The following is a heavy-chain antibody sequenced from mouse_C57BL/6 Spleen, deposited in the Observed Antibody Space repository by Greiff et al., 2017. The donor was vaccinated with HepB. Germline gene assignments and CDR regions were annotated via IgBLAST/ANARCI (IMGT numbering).Heavy chain of an antibody. V-gene: IGHV1-54*01. CDR3: ARGGRFYYYAMDY. J-gene: IGHJ4*01. CDR1: GYAFTNYL. D-gene: IGHD2-1*01. Sequence: QVQLKESGAELVRPGTSVKVSCKASGYAFTNYLIEWVKQRPGQGLEWIGVINPGSGGTNYNEKFKGKATLTADKSSSTAYMQLSSLTSEDSAVYFCARGGRFYYYAMDYWGQGTSVTVSS. CDR2: INPGSGGT.